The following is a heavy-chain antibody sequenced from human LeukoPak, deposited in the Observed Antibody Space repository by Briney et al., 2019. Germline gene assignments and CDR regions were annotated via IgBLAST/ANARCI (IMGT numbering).Heavy chain of an antibody. D-gene: IGHD2-2*01. CDR1: GYTFTSYD. CDR3: ARATPIYQLLWRYYYYGMDV. Sequence: ASVKVSCKASGYTFTSYDINWVRQATGQGLEWMGWMNRNSGNTGYAQKFQGRVTMTRNTSISTAYMELSSLRSEDTAVYYCARATPIYQLLWRYYYYGMDVWGQGTTVTVSS. J-gene: IGHJ6*02. CDR2: MNRNSGNT. V-gene: IGHV1-8*01.